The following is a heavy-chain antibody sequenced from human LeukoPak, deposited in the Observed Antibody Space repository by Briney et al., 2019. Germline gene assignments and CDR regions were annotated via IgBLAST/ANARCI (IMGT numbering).Heavy chain of an antibody. J-gene: IGHJ4*02. CDR1: GGSISSYY. V-gene: IGHV4-59*01. D-gene: IGHD2-2*02. Sequence: SETLSLTCTVSGGSISSYYWSWIRQPPGKGLEWIGYIYYSGSTNYNPSLKSRVTISVDTSKNQFSLKLSSVTAADTAVYYCAREDCSSTSCYMPNWGQGTLVTVFS. CDR3: AREDCSSTSCYMPN. CDR2: IYYSGST.